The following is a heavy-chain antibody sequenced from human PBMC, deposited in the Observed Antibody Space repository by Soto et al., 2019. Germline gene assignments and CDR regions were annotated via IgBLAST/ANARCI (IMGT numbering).Heavy chain of an antibody. V-gene: IGHV4-39*01. Sequence: SETLSLTCTVFTDSNNFSNSYWGWIRQPPGEGLQWIGSSSYNGGTFFNPSLKGRVGISIDASKRQSSLQVTSVTAADSAVYYCARHRIEVVWRGFDYWGQGRLVTVSS. D-gene: IGHD1-1*01. CDR2: SSYNGGT. J-gene: IGHJ4*02. CDR1: TDSNNFSNSY. CDR3: ARHRIEVVWRGFDY.